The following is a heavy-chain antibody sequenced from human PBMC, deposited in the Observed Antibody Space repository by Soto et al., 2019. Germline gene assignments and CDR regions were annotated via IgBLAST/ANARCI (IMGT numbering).Heavy chain of an antibody. J-gene: IGHJ4*02. CDR3: ARGLYYYDSSGYWGY. D-gene: IGHD3-22*01. V-gene: IGHV3-74*03. Sequence: PGGSLRLSCVASGFTFSSHSMNWVRQAPGKGLVWVSRINNDGSSTTYADSVKGRFTISRDNAKNTLYLQMNSLRVEDTAVYYCARGLYYYDSSGYWGYWGQGTLVTVSS. CDR2: INNDGSST. CDR1: GFTFSSHS.